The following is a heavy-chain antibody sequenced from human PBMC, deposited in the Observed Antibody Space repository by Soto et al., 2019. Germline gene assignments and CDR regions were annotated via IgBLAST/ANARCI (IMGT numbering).Heavy chain of an antibody. CDR1: GFTFSSYA. V-gene: IGHV3-30-3*01. Sequence: QVQLVESGGGVVQPGRSLRLSCAASGFTFSSYAMYWVRQAPGKGLEWVAVISYDGSNKYYADSVKGRFTISRDNSKNTLYLQMNSLRAEDTAVYYCARDSYCSGGSCYSGWSWFDPWGQGTLVTVSS. D-gene: IGHD2-15*01. CDR3: ARDSYCSGGSCYSGWSWFDP. J-gene: IGHJ5*02. CDR2: ISYDGSNK.